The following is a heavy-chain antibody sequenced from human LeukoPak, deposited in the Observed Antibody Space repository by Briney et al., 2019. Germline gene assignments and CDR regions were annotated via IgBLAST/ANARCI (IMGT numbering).Heavy chain of an antibody. CDR3: AKDRTAYSSSWSDFDY. V-gene: IGHV3-23*01. D-gene: IGHD6-13*01. CDR1: GLTFSSYA. CDR2: ISGSGGST. Sequence: GGSLRLSCAASGLTFSSYAMSWVRQAPGKGLEWVSAISGSGGSTYYADSVKGRFTISRDNSKNTLYLQMNSLRAEDTAVYYCAKDRTAYSSSWSDFDYWGQGTLVTVSS. J-gene: IGHJ4*02.